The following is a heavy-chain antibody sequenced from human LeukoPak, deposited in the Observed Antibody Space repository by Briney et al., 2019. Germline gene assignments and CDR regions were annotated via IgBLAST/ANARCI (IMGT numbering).Heavy chain of an antibody. CDR2: IYYSGST. D-gene: IGHD3-10*01. CDR1: VGSISSYY. CDR3: ARIAMVRGPQLIPGWFDP. V-gene: IGHV4-59*01. J-gene: IGHJ5*02. Sequence: SETLSLTCTVSVGSISSYYWCGIRQPPGKGLEWIGYIYYSGSTNYNPSLKSRVTISVDTSKNQFSLKLSSVTAADTAVYYCARIAMVRGPQLIPGWFDPWGQGTLVTVSS.